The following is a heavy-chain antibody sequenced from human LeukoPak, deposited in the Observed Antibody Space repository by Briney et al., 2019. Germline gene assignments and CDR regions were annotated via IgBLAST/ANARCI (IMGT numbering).Heavy chain of an antibody. V-gene: IGHV4-31*03. CDR2: IYYSGST. Sequence: SETLSLTCTVSGGSISSGGYHWSWIRQHPGKALEWIGYIYYSGSTCYNPSLKSRVTISVDTSKNQFSLKLSSVTAADTAVYYCARGVRSGYDLDYWGQGTLVTVSS. CDR3: ARGVRSGYDLDY. J-gene: IGHJ4*02. CDR1: GGSISSGGYH. D-gene: IGHD5-12*01.